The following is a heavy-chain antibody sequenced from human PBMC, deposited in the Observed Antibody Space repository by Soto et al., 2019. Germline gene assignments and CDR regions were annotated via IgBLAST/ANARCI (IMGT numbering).Heavy chain of an antibody. V-gene: IGHV4-61*01. CDR1: GGSVSSGSYY. Sequence: LSLTCTVSGGSVSSGSYYWSWIRQPPGKGLEWIGYIYYSGSTNYNPSLKSRVTISVDTSKNQFSLKLSSVTAADTAVYYCARDRIETWGDSSSGFDYWGQGTLVTVSS. CDR3: ARDRIETWGDSSSGFDY. CDR2: IYYSGST. J-gene: IGHJ4*02. D-gene: IGHD6-6*01.